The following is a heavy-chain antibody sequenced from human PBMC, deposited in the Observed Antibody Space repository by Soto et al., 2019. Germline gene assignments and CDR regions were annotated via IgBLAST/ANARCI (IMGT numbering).Heavy chain of an antibody. CDR1: GFTFDDYA. J-gene: IGHJ4*02. Sequence: DVQLVESGGGLVQPGRSLRLSCAASGFTFDDYARHWVRQAPGKGLEWVSGISWNSGSIGYADSVKGRFTISRDNAKNSLYLQMNSLRAEDTALYYCAKARRIYCSGGSCYSGPFDYWGQGTLVTVSS. CDR2: ISWNSGSI. CDR3: AKARRIYCSGGSCYSGPFDY. D-gene: IGHD2-15*01. V-gene: IGHV3-9*01.